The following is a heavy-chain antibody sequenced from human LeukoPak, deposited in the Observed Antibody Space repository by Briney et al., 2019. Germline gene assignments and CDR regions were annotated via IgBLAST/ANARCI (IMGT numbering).Heavy chain of an antibody. J-gene: IGHJ4*02. CDR2: ISAYNGNS. CDR1: GYTFSNFG. V-gene: IGHV1-18*01. CDR3: ARGGTNVIPADHFDY. D-gene: IGHD1-14*01. Sequence: ASLKVSCKTSGYTFSNFGIIWVRQAPGQGLEWMGWISAYNGNSKYAQKFQARITLTTDTSTSTAYMELRSLRSDDTAVYYCARGGTNVIPADHFDYWGQGTLVTVSS.